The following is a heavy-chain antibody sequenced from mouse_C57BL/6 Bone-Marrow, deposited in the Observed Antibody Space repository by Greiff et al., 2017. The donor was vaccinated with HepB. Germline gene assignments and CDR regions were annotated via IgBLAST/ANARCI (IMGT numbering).Heavy chain of an antibody. V-gene: IGHV1-64*01. CDR3: ARSGYYDYVAY. CDR2: IHPNSGST. J-gene: IGHJ3*01. D-gene: IGHD2-4*01. CDR1: GYTFTSYW. Sequence: QVQLKQPGAELVKPGASVKLSCKASGYTFTSYWMHWVKQRPGQGLEWIGMIHPNSGSTNYNEKFKSKATLTVDKSSSTAYMQLSSLTSEDSAVYYCARSGYYDYVAYWGQGTLVTVSA.